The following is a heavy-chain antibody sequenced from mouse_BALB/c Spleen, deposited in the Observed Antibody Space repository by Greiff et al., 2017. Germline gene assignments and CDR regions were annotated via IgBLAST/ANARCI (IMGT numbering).Heavy chain of an antibody. CDR1: GFAFRSYD. Sequence: EVMLVESGGGLVKPGGSLKLSCAASGFAFRSYDMSWVRQTPEKRLEWVAYISSGGGSTYYPDTVKGRFTISRDNAKNTLYLQMSSLKSEDTAMYYCARPARLYFDYWGQGTTLTVSS. V-gene: IGHV5-12-1*01. J-gene: IGHJ2*01. D-gene: IGHD3-1*01. CDR2: ISSGGGST. CDR3: ARPARLYFDY.